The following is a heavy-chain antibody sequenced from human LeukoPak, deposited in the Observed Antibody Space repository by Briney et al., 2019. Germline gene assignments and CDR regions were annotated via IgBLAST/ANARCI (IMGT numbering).Heavy chain of an antibody. CDR3: AGINDYGDPTGAFDI. D-gene: IGHD4-17*01. J-gene: IGHJ3*02. CDR2: IYSGGST. V-gene: IGHV3-53*01. CDR1: GFTVSSNY. Sequence: GSLRLSCAASGFTVSSNYMSWVRQAPGKGLEWVSVIYSGGSTYYADSVKGRFTISRDNAKNSLFLQMNSLRAEDTAVYYCAGINDYGDPTGAFDIWGQGTMVTVSS.